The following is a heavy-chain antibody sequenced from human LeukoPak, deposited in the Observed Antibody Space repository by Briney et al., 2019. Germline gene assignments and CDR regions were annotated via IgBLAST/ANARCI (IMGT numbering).Heavy chain of an antibody. V-gene: IGHV3-7*05. Sequence: GGSLRLSCAASGFTLSTYWMSWVRQVPGKGLEWVANIKQDGSEKYYVDSVKGRFTISRDNAKNSLYLLMNTLRAEDTAVYYCARGRAGKGPFVYYFDYWGQGTLVIVSS. D-gene: IGHD2-8*01. CDR2: IKQDGSEK. CDR3: ARGRAGKGPFVYYFDY. J-gene: IGHJ4*02. CDR1: GFTLSTYW.